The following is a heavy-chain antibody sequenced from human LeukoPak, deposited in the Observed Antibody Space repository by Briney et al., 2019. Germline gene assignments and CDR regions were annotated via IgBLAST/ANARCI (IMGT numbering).Heavy chain of an antibody. J-gene: IGHJ6*02. CDR2: VSGSGGST. D-gene: IGHD2-2*01. V-gene: IGHV3-23*01. CDR3: AKVVVPAAMASTLDYYYGMDV. CDR1: GFTFSKAW. Sequence: GGSLRLSCVASGFTFSKAWMSWVRQAPGKGLKWVSTVSGSGGSTYYADSVKGRFTISRDNSKNTLFLQMNRLRAEDTAVYYCAKVVVPAAMASTLDYYYGMDVWGQGTTFTVSS.